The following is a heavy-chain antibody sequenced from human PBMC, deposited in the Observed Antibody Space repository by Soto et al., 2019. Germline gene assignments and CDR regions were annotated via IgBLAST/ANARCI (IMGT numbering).Heavy chain of an antibody. Sequence: GGSLRLSCAASGFTFSSYGMHWVRQAPGKGLEWVAVISYDGSNKYYADSVKGRFTISRDNSKNTLYLQMNSLRAEDTAVYYCAKDQGSYYGSGSYSPFDYWGQGTLVTVSS. D-gene: IGHD3-10*01. V-gene: IGHV3-30*18. CDR3: AKDQGSYYGSGSYSPFDY. J-gene: IGHJ4*02. CDR1: GFTFSSYG. CDR2: ISYDGSNK.